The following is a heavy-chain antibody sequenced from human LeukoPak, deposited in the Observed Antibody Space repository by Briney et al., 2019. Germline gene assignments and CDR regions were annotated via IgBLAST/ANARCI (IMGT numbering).Heavy chain of an antibody. CDR1: GYTFTGYY. D-gene: IGHD6-13*01. CDR3: ARDGLGYSSSWYIY. CDR2: INPNSGGT. J-gene: IGHJ4*02. V-gene: IGHV1-2*02. Sequence: ASVKVSCKASGYTFTGYYMHWVRQAPGQGLEWMGWINPNSGGTNYAQKFQGRVTMTRDTSISTAYMELSRLRSDDTAVYYCARDGLGYSSSWYIYWGQGTLVTVSS.